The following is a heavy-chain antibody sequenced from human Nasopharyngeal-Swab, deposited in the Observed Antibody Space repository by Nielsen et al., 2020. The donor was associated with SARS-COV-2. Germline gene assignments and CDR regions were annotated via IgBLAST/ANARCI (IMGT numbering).Heavy chain of an antibody. J-gene: IGHJ4*02. CDR3: ATRSASWTRGDY. Sequence: GESLKISCAASGFSISNYGMNWVRQAPGKGLEWVSHMSSSGGTIYYADSVKGRFTISRDNAKNSIYLQMNSLRAEDTAVYYCATRSASWTRGDYWGQGTLVTVSS. D-gene: IGHD2-2*01. CDR2: MSSSGGTI. CDR1: GFSISNYG. V-gene: IGHV3-48*03.